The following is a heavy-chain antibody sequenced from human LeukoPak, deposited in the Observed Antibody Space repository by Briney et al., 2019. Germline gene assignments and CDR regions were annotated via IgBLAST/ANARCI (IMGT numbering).Heavy chain of an antibody. CDR1: GFTFSSYA. Sequence: GGSLRLSCAASGFTFSSYAMSWVRQAPGKGLEWVSAISGSSGSTYYADSVKGRFTISRDNSKNTLYLQMNSLRAEDTAVYYCAKIRSATGRLLFDYWGQGTLVTVSS. J-gene: IGHJ4*02. CDR2: ISGSSGST. CDR3: AKIRSATGRLLFDY. D-gene: IGHD1-26*01. V-gene: IGHV3-23*01.